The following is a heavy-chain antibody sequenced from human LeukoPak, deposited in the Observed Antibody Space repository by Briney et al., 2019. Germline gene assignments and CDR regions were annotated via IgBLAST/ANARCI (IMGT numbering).Heavy chain of an antibody. CDR2: INGGGNTT. D-gene: IGHD6-19*01. V-gene: IGHV3-23*01. Sequence: PGGSLRLSCAASGFAFSSFAMGWVRQSPGKGLEWLSTINGGGNTTCYAVSVKGPFTISRDNSKDTLYLHMDSLRPDDTAIYYCTKELHVAVAVADYYYFYMDVWGRGTAVTVSS. J-gene: IGHJ6*03. CDR1: GFAFSSFA. CDR3: TKELHVAVAVADYYYFYMDV.